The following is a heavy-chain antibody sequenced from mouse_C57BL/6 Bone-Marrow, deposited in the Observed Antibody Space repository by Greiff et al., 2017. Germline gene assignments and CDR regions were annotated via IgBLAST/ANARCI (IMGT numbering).Heavy chain of an antibody. J-gene: IGHJ3*01. CDR3: TRTIYYGYDWFAY. CDR1: GFTFSDAW. D-gene: IGHD2-2*01. V-gene: IGHV6-6*01. Sequence: EVMLVESGGGLVQPGGSMKLSCAASGFTFSDAWMDWVRQSPEKGLEWVAEIRNKANNHATYYAESVKGRFTISRDDSKSSVYLQMNSLRAEDTGIYYCTRTIYYGYDWFAYWGQGTLVTVSA. CDR2: IRNKANNHAT.